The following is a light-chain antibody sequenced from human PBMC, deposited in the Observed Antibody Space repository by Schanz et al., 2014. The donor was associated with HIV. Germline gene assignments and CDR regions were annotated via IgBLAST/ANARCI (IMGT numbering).Light chain of an antibody. CDR1: SSNIGAGYD. J-gene: IGLJ2*01. Sequence: QSVLTQPPSVSGAPGQRVTISCAGRSSNIGAGYDVHWYQQFPRTAPKLLIFANNNRPSGVPDRFSGSKSGNTASLTISGLQSEDEADYYCASWDGGLSVVFGGGTKLTVL. CDR2: ANN. V-gene: IGLV1-40*01. CDR3: ASWDGGLSVV.